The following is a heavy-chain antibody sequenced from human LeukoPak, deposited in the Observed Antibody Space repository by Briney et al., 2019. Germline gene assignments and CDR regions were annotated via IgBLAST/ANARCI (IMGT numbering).Heavy chain of an antibody. Sequence: PSETLSLTCTVSGYSISSGYYWGWIRQPPGKGLEWIGSIYHSGSTYYNPSLKSRVTISVDTSKNQFSLKLSSVTAADTAVYYCARVIHYGGNPRGAFDIWGQGTMVIFSS. CDR3: ARVIHYGGNPRGAFDI. D-gene: IGHD4-23*01. CDR2: IYHSGST. J-gene: IGHJ3*02. V-gene: IGHV4-38-2*02. CDR1: GYSISSGYY.